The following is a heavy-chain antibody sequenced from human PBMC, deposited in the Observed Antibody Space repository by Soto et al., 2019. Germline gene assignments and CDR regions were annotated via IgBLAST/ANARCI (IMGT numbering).Heavy chain of an antibody. J-gene: IGHJ2*01. Sequence: GKGLEWVLYISSNGSSTNYAGYVKGRFTISRDNAKKSLYLQMNSLRAEDTAVYYCARGFFFHAEDGIRDVRSVSAFLLNRSSDL. CDR2: ISSNGSST. V-gene: IGHV3-11*05. CDR3: ARGFFFHAEDGIRDVRSVSAFLLNRSSDL. D-gene: IGHD3-10*02.